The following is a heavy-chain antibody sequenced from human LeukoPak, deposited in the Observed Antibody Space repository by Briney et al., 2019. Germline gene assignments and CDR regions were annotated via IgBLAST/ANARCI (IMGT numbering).Heavy chain of an antibody. CDR1: GYTFTSYG. D-gene: IGHD4-17*01. CDR2: VTPYSFNT. Sequence: ASVKVSCKASGYTFTSYGISWVRQAPGQGLEWLGWVTPYSFNTNSAQKFQGRVSMTTDTSTSTAYMELRSLRSNDTAVYYCARDYGDYVIGFDYWGQGTLVTVSS. CDR3: ARDYGDYVIGFDY. J-gene: IGHJ4*02. V-gene: IGHV1-18*01.